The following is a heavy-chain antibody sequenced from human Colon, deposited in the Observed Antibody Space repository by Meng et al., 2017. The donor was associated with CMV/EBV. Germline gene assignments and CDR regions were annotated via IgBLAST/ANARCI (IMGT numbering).Heavy chain of an antibody. V-gene: IGHV1-69*02. Sequence: SVKVSCKASGGTFSTYTITWVRRAPGQGLEWMGRIIPILNRPDYAPSFQGRVSITADKSTSTAHMELSSLRSEDTSVYYCARNLGQNWNFEALDSWGQGTLVTVSS. D-gene: IGHD1-7*01. CDR2: IIPILNRP. J-gene: IGHJ4*02. CDR3: ARNLGQNWNFEALDS. CDR1: GGTFSTYT.